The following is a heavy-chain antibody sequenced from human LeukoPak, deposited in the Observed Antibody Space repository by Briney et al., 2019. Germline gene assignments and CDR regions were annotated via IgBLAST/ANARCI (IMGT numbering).Heavy chain of an antibody. V-gene: IGHV3-48*03. CDR1: GFTFSSYE. CDR2: ISSSGSTI. Sequence: GSLRLSCAASGFTFSSYEMNWVRQAPGKGLEWVSYISSSGSTIYYADSVKGRFTISRDNAKNSLYLQMNSLRAEDTAVYYCAELGITMIGGVWGKRNTVTISP. CDR3: AELGITMIGGV. J-gene: IGHJ6*04. D-gene: IGHD3-10*02.